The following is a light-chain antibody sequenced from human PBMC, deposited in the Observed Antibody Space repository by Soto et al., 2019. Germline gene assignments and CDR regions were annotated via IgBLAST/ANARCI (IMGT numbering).Light chain of an antibody. CDR2: GAS. J-gene: IGKJ2*01. CDR1: QRVSGN. Sequence: EIVMTQSPATLSVSPGEGASLSCRASQRVSGNLAWYQQKPGHPPRLLIYGASTRAIGIPARFSGSGSGTEFTLTISSLQSEDFAVYFCQQYNDWPPYTFGQGTKVEIK. V-gene: IGKV3-15*01. CDR3: QQYNDWPPYT.